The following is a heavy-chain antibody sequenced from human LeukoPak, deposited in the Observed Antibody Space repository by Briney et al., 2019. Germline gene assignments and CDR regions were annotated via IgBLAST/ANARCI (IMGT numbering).Heavy chain of an antibody. CDR2: INTRGTTT. CDR1: GFTFSGYE. V-gene: IGHV3-48*03. J-gene: IGHJ6*02. Sequence: GRSLRLSCAGSGFTFSGYEMTWVRQAPGKGLEWVSYINTRGTTTYYADSVKGRFTISRDNAKNSLYLQMNSLRAEDTAVYYCARDQTMDVWGQGTTVTVSS. CDR3: ARDQTMDV.